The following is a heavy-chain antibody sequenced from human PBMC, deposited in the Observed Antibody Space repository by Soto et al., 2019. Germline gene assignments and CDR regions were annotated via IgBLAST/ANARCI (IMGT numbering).Heavy chain of an antibody. CDR3: ARAGIVVGPAASRSPTQALAA. CDR2: IIPIFGTA. D-gene: IGHD2-2*01. Sequence: SVKISCKAPVGTLSGYAISWVRQAPGQGLEWMGGIIPIFGTANYAQKFQGRFTITADKSTSTAYMELSSLRSEDTAVYYCARAGIVVGPAASRSPTQALAAWGQGTTVTVS. V-gene: IGHV1-69*06. J-gene: IGHJ6*02. CDR1: VGTLSGYA.